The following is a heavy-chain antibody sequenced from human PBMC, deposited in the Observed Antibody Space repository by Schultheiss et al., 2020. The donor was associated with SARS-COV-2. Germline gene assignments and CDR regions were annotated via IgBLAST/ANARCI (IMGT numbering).Heavy chain of an antibody. Sequence: GGSLRLSCAASGFTFSSYAMSWVRQAPGKGLEWVSAISGSGGSTYYADSVKSRFTISRDNSKNTLYLQMNSLRAEDTAVYYCAKDGVGYCTNGVCYPYYYCGMDVWGQGTTVTVSS. CDR1: GFTFSSYA. CDR3: AKDGVGYCTNGVCYPYYYCGMDV. J-gene: IGHJ6*02. CDR2: ISGSGGST. D-gene: IGHD2-8*01. V-gene: IGHV3-23*01.